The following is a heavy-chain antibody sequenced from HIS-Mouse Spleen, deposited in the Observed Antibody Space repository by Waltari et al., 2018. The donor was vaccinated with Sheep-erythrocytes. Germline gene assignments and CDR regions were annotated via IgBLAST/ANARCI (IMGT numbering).Heavy chain of an antibody. V-gene: IGHV3-13*01. CDR2: IGTAGDT. CDR3: AKDISRNIVVVPAAVGDY. D-gene: IGHD2-2*01. CDR1: GFTFSSYD. Sequence: EVQLVESGGGLVQPGGSLRLSCAASGFTFSSYDMHWVRQATGKGLGWVSAIGTAGDTYYPGSVKGRFTISRDNAKNSLYLQMNSLRAEDTALYYCAKDISRNIVVVPAAVGDYWGQGTLVTVSS. J-gene: IGHJ4*02.